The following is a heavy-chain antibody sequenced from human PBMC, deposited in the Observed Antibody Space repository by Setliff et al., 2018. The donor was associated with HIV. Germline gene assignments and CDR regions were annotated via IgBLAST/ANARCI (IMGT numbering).Heavy chain of an antibody. CDR1: GFTFDDYA. CDR2: ISGSTGST. D-gene: IGHD1-26*01. CDR3: ARRGNYLGDAFDI. Sequence: GGSLRLSCAASGFTFDDYAMHWVRQAPGKGLEWVSAISGSTGSTYYADSVKGRFTISRDNSKNTLYLQMNSLRAEDTAAYYCARRGNYLGDAFDIWGQGTMVTVSS. J-gene: IGHJ3*02. V-gene: IGHV3-23*01.